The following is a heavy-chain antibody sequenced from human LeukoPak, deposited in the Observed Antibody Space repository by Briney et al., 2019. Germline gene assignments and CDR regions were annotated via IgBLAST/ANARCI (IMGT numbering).Heavy chain of an antibody. D-gene: IGHD1-26*01. CDR1: GFTFSSYW. V-gene: IGHV3-7*02. CDR3: APHAETVGY. Sequence: GGSLRLSCAASGFTFSSYWMSWVRQAPRKGLEWVANIKQDGDEKYYVDSVKGRLTISRDNAKNSLYLQMNSLRAEDTAVYYCAPHAETVGYWGQGTLVTVSS. CDR2: IKQDGDEK. J-gene: IGHJ4*02.